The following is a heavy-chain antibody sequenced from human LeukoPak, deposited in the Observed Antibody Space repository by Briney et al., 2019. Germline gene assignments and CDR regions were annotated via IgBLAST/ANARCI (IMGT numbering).Heavy chain of an antibody. CDR1: GGTFSSYA. CDR2: IIPIFGTA. V-gene: IGHV1-69*13. CDR3: ARRDIVVVPAAIEYYYYGMDV. D-gene: IGHD2-2*01. Sequence: SVNVSCKASGGTFSSYAISWVRQAPGQGLEWMGGIIPIFGTANYAQKFQGRVTITADESTSTAYMELSSLRSEDTAVYYCARRDIVVVPAAIEYYYYGMDVWGQGTTVTVSS. J-gene: IGHJ6*02.